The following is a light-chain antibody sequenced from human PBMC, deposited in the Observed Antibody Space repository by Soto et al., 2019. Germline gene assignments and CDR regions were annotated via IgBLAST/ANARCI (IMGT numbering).Light chain of an antibody. V-gene: IGKV2-28*01. CDR1: QSLLHSNGYNY. CDR3: MQALQTPPT. CDR2: LGS. J-gene: IGKJ4*01. Sequence: IVMTQSPLSLPVTPGEPASISCRSSQSLLHSNGYNYLDWYLQKPGQSPQLLIYLGSNRASGVPDRFSGSGSGTDFTLKISRVEAEDVGVYYCMQALQTPPTFGGGTKLDIK.